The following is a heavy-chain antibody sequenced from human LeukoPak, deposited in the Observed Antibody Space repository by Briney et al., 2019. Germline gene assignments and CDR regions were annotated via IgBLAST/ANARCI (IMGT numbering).Heavy chain of an antibody. CDR1: GFTFSSYS. D-gene: IGHD2-2*01. Sequence: PGGSLRPSCAASGFTFSSYSMNWVRQAPGKWLEWVSSISSSSSYIYYADSVKGRFTISRDNAKNSLYLQMNSLRAEDTAVYYCARESQGYCSSTSCYALGAFDIWGQGTMVTVSS. V-gene: IGHV3-21*01. J-gene: IGHJ3*02. CDR2: ISSSSSYI. CDR3: ARESQGYCSSTSCYALGAFDI.